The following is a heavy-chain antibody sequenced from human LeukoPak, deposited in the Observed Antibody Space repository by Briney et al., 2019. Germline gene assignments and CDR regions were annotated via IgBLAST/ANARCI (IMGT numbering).Heavy chain of an antibody. V-gene: IGHV3-11*01. D-gene: IGHD4-17*01. CDR2: ISSSGSTI. CDR3: ARPMTTVTTSLGYFDY. Sequence: PGGSLRLSCAASGFTFSDYYMSWIRQAPGKGLEWVSYISSSGSTIYYADSVKGRFTISRDNAKNSLYLQMNSLRAGDTAVYYCARPMTTVTTSLGYFDYWGQGTLVTVSS. CDR1: GFTFSDYY. J-gene: IGHJ4*02.